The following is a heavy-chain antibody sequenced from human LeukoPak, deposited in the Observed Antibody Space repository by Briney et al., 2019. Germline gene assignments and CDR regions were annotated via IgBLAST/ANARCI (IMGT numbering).Heavy chain of an antibody. CDR1: GFTFSSYG. V-gene: IGHV3-23*01. D-gene: IGHD3-10*01. CDR2: ISPRGDIK. Sequence: GGSLRLSCAASGFTFSSYGMSWVRQAPGKGLEWVSGISPRGDIKYYADSVKGRFSISRDNSRNTLYLEVSSLTAEDAAVYYCAKDDAWLRFGEWSQGTLVTVSS. CDR3: AKDDAWLRFGE. J-gene: IGHJ4*02.